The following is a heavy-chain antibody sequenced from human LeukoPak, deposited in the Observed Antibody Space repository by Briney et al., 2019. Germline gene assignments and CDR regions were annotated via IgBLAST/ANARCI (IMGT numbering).Heavy chain of an antibody. CDR2: INAGNGNT. CDR3: ARGLWELGAFDI. D-gene: IGHD1-26*01. Sequence: ASVKVSCKASGYTFTSYAMHWVRQAPGQRLEWMGWINAGNGNTKYSQEFQGRVTITRDTSASTAYMELSSLRSEDTAVYYCARGLWELGAFDIWGQGTMVTVSS. V-gene: IGHV1-3*03. J-gene: IGHJ3*02. CDR1: GYTFTSYA.